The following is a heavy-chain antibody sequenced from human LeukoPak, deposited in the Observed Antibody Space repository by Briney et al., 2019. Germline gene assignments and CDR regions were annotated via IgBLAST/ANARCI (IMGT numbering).Heavy chain of an antibody. V-gene: IGHV4-34*01. CDR1: GGSFSGYY. Sequence: SETLSLTCAVYGGSFSGYYWSWIRQPPGKGLEWIGEINHSGSTNYNPSLKSRVTISVDTSKNQFSLKLSSVTAADTAVYYCARGRGSGWYLVLGAFDIWGQGTMVTVSS. CDR2: INHSGST. D-gene: IGHD6-19*01. CDR3: ARGRGSGWYLVLGAFDI. J-gene: IGHJ3*02.